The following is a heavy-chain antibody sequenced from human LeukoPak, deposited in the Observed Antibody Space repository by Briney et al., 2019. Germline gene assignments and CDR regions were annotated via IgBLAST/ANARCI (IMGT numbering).Heavy chain of an antibody. CDR1: GFTFSSCW. CDR2: IKQDGSEE. Sequence: GGSLRLSCAASGFTFSSCWMSWVRQAPGKGLEWVANIKQDGSEEYYVDSVKGRFTISRDNAKNSLYLQMNRLRAEDTAVYYCARDRGARYYYDSSGYSDYWGQGTLVTVSS. V-gene: IGHV3-7*01. J-gene: IGHJ4*02. CDR3: ARDRGARYYYDSSGYSDY. D-gene: IGHD3-22*01.